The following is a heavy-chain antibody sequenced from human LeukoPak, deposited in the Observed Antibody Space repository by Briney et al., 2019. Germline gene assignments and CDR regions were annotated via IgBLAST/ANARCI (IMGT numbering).Heavy chain of an antibody. CDR1: GYSISSGYY. Sequence: PSETLSLTCTVSGYSISSGYYWGWIRQPPGKGLEWIGSIYHSGSTYYNPSLKSRVTISVHTSKNQFSLKLSSVTAADTAVYYCARLSGYDWESFDYWGQGTLVTVSS. CDR3: ARLSGYDWESFDY. V-gene: IGHV4-38-2*02. CDR2: IYHSGST. D-gene: IGHD5-12*01. J-gene: IGHJ4*02.